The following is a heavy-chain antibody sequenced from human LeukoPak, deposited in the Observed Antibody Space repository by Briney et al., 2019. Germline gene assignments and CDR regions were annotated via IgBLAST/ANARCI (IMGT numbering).Heavy chain of an antibody. D-gene: IGHD6-13*01. V-gene: IGHV4-4*02. CDR1: GGSISSSNW. J-gene: IGHJ4*02. Sequence: SGTLSLTCAVSGGSISSSNWWSWVRQPPEKGLEWIGEIYHSGSTNYNPSLKSRVTISVDKSKNQFSLKLSSVTAADTAVYYCARVHSGYSSSWYYFDYWGQGTLVTVSS. CDR3: ARVHSGYSSSWYYFDY. CDR2: IYHSGST.